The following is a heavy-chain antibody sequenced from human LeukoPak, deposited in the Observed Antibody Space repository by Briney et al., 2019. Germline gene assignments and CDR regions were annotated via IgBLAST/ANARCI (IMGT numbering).Heavy chain of an antibody. V-gene: IGHV4-4*07. Sequence: SETLSLTCTVSGGSISSYYWSWIRQPAGKGLEWIGRIYTSGSTNYNASLKSRVSMSVDTSKNQFSLKLSSVTAADTAVFYRARENSGSYREFDYWGQGTLATVSS. CDR2: IYTSGST. D-gene: IGHD1-26*01. CDR3: ARENSGSYREFDY. CDR1: GGSISSYY. J-gene: IGHJ4*02.